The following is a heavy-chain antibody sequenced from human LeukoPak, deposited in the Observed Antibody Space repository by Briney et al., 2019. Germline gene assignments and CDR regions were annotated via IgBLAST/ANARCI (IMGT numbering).Heavy chain of an antibody. CDR3: AKGRGEHVEGYYYYYMDV. CDR2: IYSSGNT. J-gene: IGHJ6*03. V-gene: IGHV3-53*01. Sequence: PGGSLGLSCAASGFTVSHNYMSWVRQAPGKGLEWVALIYSSGNTYYADSVQGRFSISRDNYENTLYFQMNSLRAEDTAVYYCAKGRGEHVEGYYYYYMDVWGQGTTVIVSS. D-gene: IGHD2-21*01. CDR1: GFTVSHNY.